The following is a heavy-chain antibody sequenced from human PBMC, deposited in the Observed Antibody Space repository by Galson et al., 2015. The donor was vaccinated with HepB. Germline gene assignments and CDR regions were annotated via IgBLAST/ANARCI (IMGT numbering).Heavy chain of an antibody. V-gene: IGHV3-7*03. CDR1: GFTFSDYW. CDR2: IKQDGSEK. J-gene: IGHJ4*02. D-gene: IGHD2-21*01. CDR3: ARDRGDGFDY. Sequence: SLRLSCAASGFTFSDYWMNWVRQAPGKGLEWVANIKQDGSEKNYVDSVKGRFTISRDNAKNSLYLQMNSLRAEDTAVYHCARDRGDGFDYWGQGTLVTVSS.